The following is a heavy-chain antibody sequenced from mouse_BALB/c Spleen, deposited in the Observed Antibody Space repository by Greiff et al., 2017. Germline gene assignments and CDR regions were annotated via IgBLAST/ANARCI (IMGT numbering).Heavy chain of an antibody. CDR3: AREWGLRLYFDY. CDR2: ISSGSSTI. CDR1: GFTFSSFG. D-gene: IGHD2-4*01. J-gene: IGHJ2*01. V-gene: IGHV5-17*02. Sequence: EVKLMESGGGLVQPGGSRKLSCAASGFTFSSFGMHWVRQAPEKGLEWVAYISSGSSTIYYADTVKGRFTISRDNPKNTLFLQMTSLRSEDTAMYYCAREWGLRLYFDYWGQGTTLTVSS.